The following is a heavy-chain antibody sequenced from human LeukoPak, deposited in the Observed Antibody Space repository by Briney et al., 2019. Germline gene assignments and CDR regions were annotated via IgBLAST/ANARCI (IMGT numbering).Heavy chain of an antibody. J-gene: IGHJ5*02. CDR2: IYSGGST. CDR3: ARGSVTGRQRAPPKEWFDP. CDR1: GFTVSSNY. D-gene: IGHD6-6*01. V-gene: IGHV3-53*01. Sequence: GGSLRLSCAASGFTVSSNYMSWVRQAPGKGLEWVSVIYSGGSTYYADSLKGRFTISRDNAKNSLYLQMNSLRAEDTAVYYCARGSVTGRQRAPPKEWFDPWGQGTLVTVSS.